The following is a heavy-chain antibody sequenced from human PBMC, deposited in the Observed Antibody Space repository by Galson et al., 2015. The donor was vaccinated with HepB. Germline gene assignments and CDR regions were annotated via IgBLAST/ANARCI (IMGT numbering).Heavy chain of an antibody. Sequence: SLRLSCAASGFTFSDYYMSWIRQAPGKGLEWVSYISSSSSYTNYADSVKGRFTISRDNAKNSLYLQMNSLRAEDTAVYYCARAASLDSSGSHLFDYWGQGTLVTVSS. V-gene: IGHV3-11*06. CDR1: GFTFSDYY. CDR3: ARAASLDSSGSHLFDY. D-gene: IGHD6-19*01. J-gene: IGHJ4*02. CDR2: ISSSSSYT.